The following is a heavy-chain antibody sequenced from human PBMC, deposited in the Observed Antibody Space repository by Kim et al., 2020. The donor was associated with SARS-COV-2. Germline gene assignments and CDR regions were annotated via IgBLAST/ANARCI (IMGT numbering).Heavy chain of an antibody. CDR1: GYTFSNFD. D-gene: IGHD3-10*01. J-gene: IGHJ4*02. CDR2: MNPNSGNT. CDR3: VREGPESDMVHPHYFDF. V-gene: IGHV1-8*01. Sequence: ASVKVSCKASGYTFSNFDINWVRQAPGQGLEWMGWMNPNSGNTGFSEKFQGRISMTSCTSISTAYMELSSLRSEDTAIYYCVREGPESDMVHPHYFDFWGQGTLVTVSS.